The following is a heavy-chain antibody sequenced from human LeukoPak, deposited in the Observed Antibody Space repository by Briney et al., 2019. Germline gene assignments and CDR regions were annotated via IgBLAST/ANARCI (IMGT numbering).Heavy chain of an antibody. D-gene: IGHD6-19*01. V-gene: IGHV3-30*18. CDR1: GFTFSSYG. CDR2: VSYDESNK. CDR3: VKYEAQAGTVYFDY. Sequence: PGRSLRLSCAASGFTFSSYGMHWVRQAPGKGLEWVALVSYDESNKFYADSVKGRFTVSRDNSKNTLYLQMNSLRAEDTAVYYCVKYEAQAGTVYFDYWGQGTLVTVSS. J-gene: IGHJ4*02.